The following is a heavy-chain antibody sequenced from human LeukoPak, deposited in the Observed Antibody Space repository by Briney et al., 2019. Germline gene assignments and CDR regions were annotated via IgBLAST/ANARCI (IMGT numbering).Heavy chain of an antibody. Sequence: PGGSLRLSCAASGFTFSSYSMNWVRQAPGKGLEWVSNISSASNTIYYADSVKGRFTISRDDSKNTLYLQMNSLRAEDTAVYYCAKGYSSGWYFFDNWGQGILVTVSS. CDR2: ISSASNTI. V-gene: IGHV3-48*01. CDR3: AKGYSSGWYFFDN. CDR1: GFTFSSYS. J-gene: IGHJ4*02. D-gene: IGHD6-19*01.